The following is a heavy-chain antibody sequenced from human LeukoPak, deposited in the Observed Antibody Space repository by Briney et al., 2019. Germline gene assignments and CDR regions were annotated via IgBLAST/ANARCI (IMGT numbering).Heavy chain of an antibody. V-gene: IGHV1-18*01. D-gene: IGHD1-26*01. CDR2: ISAYNGNT. CDR1: GYTFTSYG. J-gene: IGHJ5*02. Sequence: ASVKVSCKASGYTFTSYGISWVRQAPGQGLECMGWISAYNGNTNYAQKLQGRVTFTADESTSTAYMELSSLRSEDTALYYCARKLRLGGNWFDPWGQGTLVTVSS. CDR3: ARKLRLGGNWFDP.